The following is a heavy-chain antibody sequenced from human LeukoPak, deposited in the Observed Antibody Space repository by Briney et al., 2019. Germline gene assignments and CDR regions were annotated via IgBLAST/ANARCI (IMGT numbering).Heavy chain of an antibody. D-gene: IGHD2-15*01. V-gene: IGHV1-8*01. J-gene: IGHJ3*02. CDR3: ATYCSGGSCYSVRAFDI. Sequence: RASVKVSCKASGYTFTSYDINWVRQATGQGLEWMGWMNPNSGNTGYAQKFQGRVTMTRNTSISTAYMELSSLRSEDTAVYYCATYCSGGSCYSVRAFDIWGQGTTVTVSS. CDR2: MNPNSGNT. CDR1: GYTFTSYD.